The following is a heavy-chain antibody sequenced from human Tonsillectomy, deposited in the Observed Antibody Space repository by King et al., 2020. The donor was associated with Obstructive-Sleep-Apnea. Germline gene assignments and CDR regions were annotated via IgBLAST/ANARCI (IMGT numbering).Heavy chain of an antibody. J-gene: IGHJ4*02. CDR2: RNPDSGKT. D-gene: IGHD1-1*01. CDR3: VSRGSRTADS. Sequence: QLVQSGAEVKKPGTSVKVSCKASGYSFTSYDVNWVRQVTGQGLEWLGWRNPDSGKTGSTKKFQGRLIMTRDTYITPAYMELGSLRSEDTAVYYCVSRGSRTADSWGQGTLVTVSS. CDR1: GYSFTSYD. V-gene: IGHV1-8*01.